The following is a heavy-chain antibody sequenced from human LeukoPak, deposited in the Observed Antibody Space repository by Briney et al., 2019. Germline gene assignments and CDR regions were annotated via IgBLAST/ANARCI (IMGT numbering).Heavy chain of an antibody. CDR1: GFTLSRNV. D-gene: IGHD6-19*01. CDR2: ILYDGSNK. Sequence: GSLRLSCAASGFTLSRNVVHWVRQAPGKGLEWVAVILYDGSNKYYADSVEGRFTISRDNAENTLYLQMNSLRAEDTAVYYCARGYNSGVDYWGQGTLVTVSS. J-gene: IGHJ4*02. CDR3: ARGYNSGVDY. V-gene: IGHV3-30-3*01.